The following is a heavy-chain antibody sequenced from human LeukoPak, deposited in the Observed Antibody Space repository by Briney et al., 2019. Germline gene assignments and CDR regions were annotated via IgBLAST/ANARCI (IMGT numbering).Heavy chain of an antibody. CDR1: GGSFSGYY. CDR2: IIHSGST. D-gene: IGHD6-13*01. Sequence: SETLSLTCAVYGGSFSGYYWGWISQPPGKGLEWIGEIIHSGSTNYNPSLKSRVTISVDTSKNQFSLKLSSVTAADTAVYYCARVSSSWLNAFDIWGQGTMVTVSS. J-gene: IGHJ3*02. V-gene: IGHV4-34*12. CDR3: ARVSSSWLNAFDI.